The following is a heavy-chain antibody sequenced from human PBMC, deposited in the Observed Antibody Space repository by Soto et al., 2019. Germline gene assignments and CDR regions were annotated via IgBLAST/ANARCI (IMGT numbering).Heavy chain of an antibody. CDR1: GKTLNEVA. V-gene: IGHV1-24*01. D-gene: IGHD4-17*01. CDR2: FDPDEAET. J-gene: IGHJ5*02. CDR3: TTYRGDYNFDH. Sequence: QVQLVQSGAEVKKPGPSVKVSCKVSGKTLNEVAMHWVRQAPGKGLEWLGGFDPDEAETIYAQHFQGRVTMTEDTSTDTVYMELSSLRSEDTALYFCTTYRGDYNFDHWGQGTLVTVSS.